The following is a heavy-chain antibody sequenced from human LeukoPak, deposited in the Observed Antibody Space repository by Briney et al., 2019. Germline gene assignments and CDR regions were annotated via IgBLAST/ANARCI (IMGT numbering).Heavy chain of an antibody. CDR3: ARDSYDSSGRDDY. CDR1: GGSISIYY. Sequence: SETLSLTCTVSGGSISIYYWSWIRQPAGKGLEWIGRIYTSGGTNYNPSLKSRVTMSVDTSKNQFSLKLSSVTAADTAVYYCARDSYDSSGRDDYWGQGTLVTVSS. V-gene: IGHV4-4*07. D-gene: IGHD3-22*01. CDR2: IYTSGGT. J-gene: IGHJ4*02.